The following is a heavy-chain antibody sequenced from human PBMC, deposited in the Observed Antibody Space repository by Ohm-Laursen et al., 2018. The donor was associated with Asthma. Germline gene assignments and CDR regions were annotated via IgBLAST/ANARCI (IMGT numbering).Heavy chain of an antibody. Sequence: SQTLSLTCAVYGGSFSGYYWSWIRQPPGKGLEWIGEINHSGSTNYNPSLKSRVTISVDTSKNQFSLKLSSVTAADTAVYYCARRDLGLRDAFDIWGQGTMVTVSS. J-gene: IGHJ3*02. CDR3: ARRDLGLRDAFDI. D-gene: IGHD4-17*01. CDR1: GGSFSGYY. V-gene: IGHV4-34*01. CDR2: INHSGST.